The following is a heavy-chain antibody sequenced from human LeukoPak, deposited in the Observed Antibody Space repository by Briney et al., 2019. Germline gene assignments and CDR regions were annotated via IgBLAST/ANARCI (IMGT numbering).Heavy chain of an antibody. J-gene: IGHJ5*02. D-gene: IGHD3-3*01. V-gene: IGHV4-34*01. CDR2: INHSGST. CDR3: ARCITIFGVVIIQRRWFDP. CDR1: GGSFSGYY. Sequence: SETLSLTCAVYGGSFSGYYWSWIRQPPGKGLEWIGEINHSGSTNYNPSLKRRVTISVDTSKNQFSLKLSSVTAADTAVYYCARCITIFGVVIIQRRWFDPWGQGTLVTVSS.